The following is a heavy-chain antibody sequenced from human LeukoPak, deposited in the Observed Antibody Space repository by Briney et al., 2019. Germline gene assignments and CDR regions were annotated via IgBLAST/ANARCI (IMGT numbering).Heavy chain of an antibody. CDR1: GGSISSSSYY. CDR3: ASQAPIAARPDYYYYYMDV. D-gene: IGHD6-6*01. J-gene: IGHJ6*03. CDR2: IYYSGST. Sequence: SETLSLTCTVSGGSISSSSYYWGWIRQPPGKGLEWIGSIYYSGSTYYNPSLKSRVTISVDTSKNQFSLKLSSVTAADTAVYYCASQAPIAARPDYYYYYMDVWGKGTTVTVSS. V-gene: IGHV4-39*07.